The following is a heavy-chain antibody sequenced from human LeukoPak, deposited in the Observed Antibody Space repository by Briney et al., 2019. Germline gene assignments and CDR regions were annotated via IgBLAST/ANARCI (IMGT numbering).Heavy chain of an antibody. CDR3: AKDLGRLNAQSRTCFDY. CDR2: IQYDGSKK. Sequence: GGSLRLSCVASGFTFSSNGMHWVRQAPGKGLEWVTFIQYDGSKKYYADSVKGRSTISRDNSKNTLYLQMNSLRAEDTAVYYCAKDLGRLNAQSRTCFDYWGQGTLVTVSS. D-gene: IGHD1-14*01. J-gene: IGHJ4*02. CDR1: GFTFSSNG. V-gene: IGHV3-30*02.